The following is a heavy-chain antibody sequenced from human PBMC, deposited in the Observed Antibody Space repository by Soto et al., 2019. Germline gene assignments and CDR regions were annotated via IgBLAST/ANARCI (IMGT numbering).Heavy chain of an antibody. Sequence: ASETLSLTCTVSGCSISSSSNHWGWIGQPPGKGLEWIGNIYYSENTYYNPSLKSRVTICVDTSKNQLSLRLTSVTAADTAVYYCATHPPYGPLDHWGQGTLVSVSS. CDR3: ATHPPYGPLDH. CDR1: GCSISSSSNH. J-gene: IGHJ4*02. CDR2: IYYSENT. V-gene: IGHV4-39*01. D-gene: IGHD4-17*01.